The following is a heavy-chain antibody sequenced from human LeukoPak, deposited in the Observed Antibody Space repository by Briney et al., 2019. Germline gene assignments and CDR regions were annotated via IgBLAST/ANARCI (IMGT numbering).Heavy chain of an antibody. Sequence: ASVKVSCKASGYTFTSYYMHWVRQAPGQGLEWMGIINPSGGSTSYAQKFQGRVTMTRDTSTSTVYMELSSLRSEDTAVYYCAREVLYGGNSTNYYYYGMDVWGQGTTVTVSS. CDR2: INPSGGST. CDR1: GYTFTSYY. D-gene: IGHD4-23*01. V-gene: IGHV1-46*01. J-gene: IGHJ6*02. CDR3: AREVLYGGNSTNYYYYGMDV.